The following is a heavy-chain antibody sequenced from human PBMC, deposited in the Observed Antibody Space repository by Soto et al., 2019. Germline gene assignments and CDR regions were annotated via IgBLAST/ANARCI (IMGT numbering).Heavy chain of an antibody. CDR2: ISAYNGNT. J-gene: IGHJ6*03. CDR1: GYTFTSYG. V-gene: IGHV1-18*01. Sequence: QVQLVQSGVEVKKPGASVKVSCKASGYTFTSYGISWVRQAPGQGLEWMGWISAYNGNTNYAQKFQGRVTMTTDTSTSTAYMEVRSLRSDDTAVYYCARSWVGKDWGDYYYYYMDVWGKGTTVTVSS. D-gene: IGHD3-16*01. CDR3: ARSWVGKDWGDYYYYYMDV.